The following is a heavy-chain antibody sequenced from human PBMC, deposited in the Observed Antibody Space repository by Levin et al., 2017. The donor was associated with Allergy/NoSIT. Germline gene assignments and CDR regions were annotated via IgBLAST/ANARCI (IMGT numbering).Heavy chain of an antibody. Sequence: PGESLKISCKGSGYSFTSYWIGWVRQMPGKGLEWMGIIYPGDSDTRYSPSFQGQVTISADKSISTAYLQWSSLKASDTAMYYCARPSCSSTSCYTYFDYWGQGTLVTVSS. CDR1: GYSFTSYW. V-gene: IGHV5-51*01. CDR2: IYPGDSDT. D-gene: IGHD2-2*02. CDR3: ARPSCSSTSCYTYFDY. J-gene: IGHJ4*02.